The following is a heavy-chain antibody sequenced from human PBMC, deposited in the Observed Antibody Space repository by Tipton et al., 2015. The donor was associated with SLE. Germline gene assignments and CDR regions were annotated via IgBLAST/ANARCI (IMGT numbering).Heavy chain of an antibody. CDR1: GFTFSDYY. CDR2: ISSSGSTI. V-gene: IGHV3-11*04. CDR3: AGALLLAFDY. J-gene: IGHJ4*02. Sequence: SLRLSCTASGFTFSDYYMSWIRQAPGKGLEWVSYISSSGSTIYYADSVKGRFTISRDNSKNTLYLQMNSLRAEDTAVYYCAGALLLAFDYWGQGTLVTVSS. D-gene: IGHD4/OR15-4a*01.